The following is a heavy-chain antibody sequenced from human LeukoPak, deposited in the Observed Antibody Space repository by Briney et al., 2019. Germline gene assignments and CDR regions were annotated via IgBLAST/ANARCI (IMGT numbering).Heavy chain of an antibody. Sequence: ASVKVSCKASGYTFTGYYMHWVRQAPGQGLEWMGWINPNSGGTNYAQKFQGRVTMSRDTSISTAYMELSRLRSDDTAVYYCARGLAARPWWFDPWGQGTLVTVSS. CDR3: ARGLAARPWWFDP. V-gene: IGHV1-2*02. J-gene: IGHJ5*02. CDR1: GYTFTGYY. D-gene: IGHD6-6*01. CDR2: INPNSGGT.